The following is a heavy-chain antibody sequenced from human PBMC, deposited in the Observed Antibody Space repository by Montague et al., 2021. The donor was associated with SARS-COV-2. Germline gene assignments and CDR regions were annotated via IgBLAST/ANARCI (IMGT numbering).Heavy chain of an antibody. CDR1: GGSISSGGYY. D-gene: IGHD3-22*01. CDR2: IYYSGST. J-gene: IGHJ3*02. Sequence: TLSLTCTVSGGSISSGGYYWSWIRQHPGKGLEWIGYIYYSGSTYYSPSLKSRVTISVDTSKNQFSLKLSPVTAADTAVYYCARVQGITMIVVVIGAFDIWGQGTMVTVSS. V-gene: IGHV4-31*03. CDR3: ARVQGITMIVVVIGAFDI.